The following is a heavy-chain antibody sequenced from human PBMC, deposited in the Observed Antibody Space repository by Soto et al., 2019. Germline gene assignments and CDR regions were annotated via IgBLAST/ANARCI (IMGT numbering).Heavy chain of an antibody. V-gene: IGHV3-33*08. J-gene: IGHJ3*02. D-gene: IGHD5-12*01. CDR2: IWYDGSNK. CDR3: ARGGDGYRGAFDI. CDR1: GFTISSYG. Sequence: VQLVEAGGDLVQPGGSLRLSCVASGFTISSYGMHWVRQAPGKGLEWVAVIWYDGSNKYYADSVKGRFTISRDNSKNTLYLQMNSLRAEDTAVYYCARGGDGYRGAFDIWGQGTMVTVSS.